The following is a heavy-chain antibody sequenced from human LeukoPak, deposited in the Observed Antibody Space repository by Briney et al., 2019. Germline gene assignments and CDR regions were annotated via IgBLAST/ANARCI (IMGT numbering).Heavy chain of an antibody. CDR3: AREAYASGNYYSDY. CDR2: IDKDGNKM. V-gene: IGHV3-74*03. Sequence: GGSLRLSCAASGFMFSSYWMHWLRQAPGKGLVWVSRIDKDGNKMKYADSVKGRFTISRDNAKNTLYLQMNSLRAEDTAVYYCAREAYASGNYYSDYWGQGTLVTVSS. CDR1: GFMFSSYW. D-gene: IGHD3-10*01. J-gene: IGHJ4*02.